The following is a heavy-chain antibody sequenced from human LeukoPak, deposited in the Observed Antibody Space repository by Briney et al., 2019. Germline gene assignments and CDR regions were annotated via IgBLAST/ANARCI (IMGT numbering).Heavy chain of an antibody. CDR1: GFTFSNYG. CDR2: VCYDGSNK. CDR3: ARDPINAN. D-gene: IGHD2-21*01. J-gene: IGHJ4*02. Sequence: GWSLRLSCAASGFTFSNYGIHGVRQAPGKELEGVAGVCYDGSNKYYADSVKGRFTISRDNSKNTLYLQMNSLRAEDTAVYYCARDPINANWGQGTLVTVSA. V-gene: IGHV3-33*01.